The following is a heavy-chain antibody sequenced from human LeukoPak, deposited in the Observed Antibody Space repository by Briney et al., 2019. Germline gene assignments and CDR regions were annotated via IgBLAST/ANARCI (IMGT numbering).Heavy chain of an antibody. CDR3: ASVKSGYYYYYGMDV. Sequence: PSETLSLTCTVSGYSISSYYWSSIRQPPGKGLEWIGYIYYSGSTNYNPSLKSRVTISVDTSKNQFSLKLSSVTAADTAVYYCASVKSGYYYYYGMDVWGQGTTVTVSS. CDR1: GYSISSYY. V-gene: IGHV4-59*01. J-gene: IGHJ6*02. CDR2: IYYSGST. D-gene: IGHD3-3*01.